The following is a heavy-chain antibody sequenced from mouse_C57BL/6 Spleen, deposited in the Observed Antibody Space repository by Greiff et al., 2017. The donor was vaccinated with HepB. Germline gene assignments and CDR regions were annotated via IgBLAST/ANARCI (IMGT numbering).Heavy chain of an antibody. Sequence: VKLMESGAELVKPGASVKISCKASGYAFSSYWMNWVKQRPGKGLEWIGQIYPGDGDTNYNGKFKGKATLTADKSSSTAYMQLSSLTSEDSAVYFCARKGSFRYFDVWGTGTTVTVSS. CDR1: GYAFSSYW. J-gene: IGHJ1*03. V-gene: IGHV1-80*01. CDR2: IYPGDGDT. D-gene: IGHD3-3*01. CDR3: ARKGSFRYFDV.